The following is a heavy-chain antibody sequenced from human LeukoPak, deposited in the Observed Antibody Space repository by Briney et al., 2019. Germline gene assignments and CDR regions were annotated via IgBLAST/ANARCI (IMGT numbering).Heavy chain of an antibody. Sequence: SETLSLTCAVYGGSFSGYYWSWIRQPPGQGLEWIGEINHSGSPNYNPSLKSRVAISVDTSKNQFSLKLSSVTAADTAVYYCARAAYRDYYDSSGYFFDYWGQGTLVTVSS. CDR1: GGSFSGYY. D-gene: IGHD3-22*01. J-gene: IGHJ4*02. CDR2: INHSGSP. V-gene: IGHV4-34*01. CDR3: ARAAYRDYYDSSGYFFDY.